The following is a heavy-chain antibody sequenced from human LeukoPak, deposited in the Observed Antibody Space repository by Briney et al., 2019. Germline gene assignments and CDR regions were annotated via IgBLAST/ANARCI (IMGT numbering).Heavy chain of an antibody. CDR3: ARDKVVGPTKFDS. CDR1: GFTFSRYW. CDR2: IKQDGGEI. D-gene: IGHD1-26*01. V-gene: IGHV3-7*01. Sequence: GGSLRLSCAASGFTFSRYWMSWVRQAPGKGLEWVANIKQDGGEIYYVDSVKGRFTISRDNAKNSVYLHMNSLRAEDTAVYYCARDKVVGPTKFDSWGQGILVTVSS. J-gene: IGHJ5*01.